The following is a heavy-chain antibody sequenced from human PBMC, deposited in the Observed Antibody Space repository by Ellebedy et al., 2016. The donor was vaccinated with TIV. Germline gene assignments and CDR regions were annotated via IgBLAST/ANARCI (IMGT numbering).Heavy chain of an antibody. Sequence: GGSLRLSCAASGFTFNSYWMSWVRQAPGKGLEWVANINQDGSRIYYVDSVKGRFTISRDNAKNSVYLRMNTLRVGDTAVYHCVRDGAYGDYSPGYNGMDVWGQGTTVTVPS. V-gene: IGHV3-7*03. CDR3: VRDGAYGDYSPGYNGMDV. D-gene: IGHD3-22*01. CDR2: INQDGSRI. J-gene: IGHJ6*02. CDR1: GFTFNSYW.